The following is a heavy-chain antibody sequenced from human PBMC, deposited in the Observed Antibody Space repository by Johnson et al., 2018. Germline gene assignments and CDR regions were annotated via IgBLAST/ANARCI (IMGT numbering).Heavy chain of an antibody. J-gene: IGHJ6*04. CDR3: AKQRERGTSYMDV. V-gene: IGHV5-51*01. D-gene: IGHD3-16*01. Sequence: VQLQESGGGLVQPGGSLRLSCVASGYSFTNTWIGWVRQMPGAGLEWMGIIWPGDSDTKYSPSFQGQVTISADRSISTVYLQWSSLKASDTAIYYCAKQRERGTSYMDVWGKGTTVTVSS. CDR1: GYSFTNTW. CDR2: IWPGDSDT.